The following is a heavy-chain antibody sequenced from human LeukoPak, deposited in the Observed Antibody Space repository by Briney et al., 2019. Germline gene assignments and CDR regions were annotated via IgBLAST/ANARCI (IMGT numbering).Heavy chain of an antibody. CDR2: INHSGST. V-gene: IGHV4-30-4*01. D-gene: IGHD3-22*01. CDR1: GGSISSGDYY. J-gene: IGHJ4*02. CDR3: ARQYYDSSGHRGFFLDY. Sequence: SQTLSLTCTVSGGSISSGDYYWSWIRQPPGKGLEWIGEINHSGSTNYNPSLKSRVTISVDTSKNQFSLKLSSVTAADTAVYYCARQYYDSSGHRGFFLDYWGQGTLVTVSS.